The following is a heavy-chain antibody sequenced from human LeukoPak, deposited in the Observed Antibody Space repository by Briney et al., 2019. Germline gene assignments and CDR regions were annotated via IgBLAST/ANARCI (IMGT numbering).Heavy chain of an antibody. J-gene: IGHJ4*02. D-gene: IGHD5-12*01. CDR3: ARGAPTTRIGAGRFDY. CDR1: GYSLTNYY. Sequence: GASVKVSCKAFGYSLTNYYVHWVRQAPGQGLEWMGEINPSGGSTSYAQKFQGRITVTRDTYTNTVYMVLSSLRSEDTATYYCARGAPTTRIGAGRFDYWGQGSLLTVAS. V-gene: IGHV1-46*01. CDR2: INPSGGST.